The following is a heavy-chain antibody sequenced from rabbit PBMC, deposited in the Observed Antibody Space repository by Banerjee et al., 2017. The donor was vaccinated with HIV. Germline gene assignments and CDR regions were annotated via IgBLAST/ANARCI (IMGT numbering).Heavy chain of an antibody. Sequence: QQQLEESGGGLVKPEGSLTLTCKASGFSFSNVWMSWFRQAPGKGPEWIACIRAGSSGSTYYASWAKGRFTISETSSTTVTLQMTSLTAADTATYFCARGANYGDGYDLWGPGTLVTVS. CDR2: IRAGSSGST. V-gene: IGHV1S45*01. J-gene: IGHJ4*01. D-gene: IGHD6-1*01. CDR3: ARGANYGDGYDL. CDR1: GFSFSNVW.